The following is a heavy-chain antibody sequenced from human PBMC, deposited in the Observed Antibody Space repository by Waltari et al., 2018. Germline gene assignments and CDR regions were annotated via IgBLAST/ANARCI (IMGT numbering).Heavy chain of an antibody. CDR2: INPNSGGT. V-gene: IGHV1-2*02. Sequence: QVQLVQSGAEVKKPGASVKVSCKASGYTFTGYYMHWVRQAPGQGLEWMGWINPNSGGTNYAQKVQGRVTMTRDTSISTAYMELSRLRSDDTAVYYCAREVVVSDYWGQGTLVTVSS. D-gene: IGHD2-15*01. J-gene: IGHJ4*02. CDR1: GYTFTGYY. CDR3: AREVVVSDY.